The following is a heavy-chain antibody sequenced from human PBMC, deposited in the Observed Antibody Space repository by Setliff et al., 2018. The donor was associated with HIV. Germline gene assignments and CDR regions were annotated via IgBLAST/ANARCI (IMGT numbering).Heavy chain of an antibody. CDR3: VRGSIGFCSGMTNCQSLFDI. J-gene: IGHJ3*02. CDR1: GFTISNAR. CDR2: ISSSSNYM. Sequence: LRLSCAASGFTISNARMNWVRQAPGKGLEWVSSISSSSNYMAYGDSVKGRFSISRDDAKNSLYLQANSLRAEDTAVYYCVRGSIGFCSGMTNCQSLFDIWGQGTMVTVSS. D-gene: IGHD3-3*01. V-gene: IGHV3-21*06.